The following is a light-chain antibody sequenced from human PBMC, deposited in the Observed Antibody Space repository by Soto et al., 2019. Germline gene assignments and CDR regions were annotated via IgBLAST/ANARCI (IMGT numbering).Light chain of an antibody. CDR1: QSINRH. CDR2: DAS. Sequence: EIVLTQSPATLSLSPGESATLSCRASQSINRHLAWYRQKPWQAPRLLIYDASNRATGVPARFSGSGSGTDFTLTISSLEPEDFAVYYCQQRNDWRRGTFGQGTRLEIK. V-gene: IGKV3-11*01. J-gene: IGKJ5*01. CDR3: QQRNDWRRGT.